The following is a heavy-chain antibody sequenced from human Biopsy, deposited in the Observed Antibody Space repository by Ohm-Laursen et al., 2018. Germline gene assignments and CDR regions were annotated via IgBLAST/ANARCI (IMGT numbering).Heavy chain of an antibody. V-gene: IGHV1-69*17. CDR3: ATRVTPVTTLYYYAMDV. J-gene: IGHJ6*02. CDR2: IFVVSGLV. CDR1: GGTFTNFA. Sequence: SAKASRTASGGTFTNFATRWVRQTPGEGLERVGGIFVVSGLVNYAPKSQGRVTITADKSTSTAHLDLSSLRSEDTAVYYCATRVTPVTTLYYYAMDVWGQGTTVTVSS. D-gene: IGHD4-17*01.